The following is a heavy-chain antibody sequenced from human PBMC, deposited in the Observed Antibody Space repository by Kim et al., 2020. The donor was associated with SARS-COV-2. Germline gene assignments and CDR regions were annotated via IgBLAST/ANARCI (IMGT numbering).Heavy chain of an antibody. Sequence: GGSLRLSCAASGFTFSSYGMHWVRQAPGKGLEWVAVISYDGSNKYYADSVKGRFTISRDNSKNTLYLQMNSLRAEDTAVYYCAKPYISGSYNFDYWGQGTLVTVSS. V-gene: IGHV3-30*18. CDR2: ISYDGSNK. J-gene: IGHJ4*02. CDR3: AKPYISGSYNFDY. CDR1: GFTFSSYG. D-gene: IGHD1-26*01.